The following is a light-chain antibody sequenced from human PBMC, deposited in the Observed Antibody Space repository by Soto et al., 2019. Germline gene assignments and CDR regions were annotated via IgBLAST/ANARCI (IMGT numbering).Light chain of an antibody. CDR3: QQSYSTPIT. CDR2: AAS. Sequence: DIQMTQSPSSLSASVGDRVTITCRASQSITTYLNWYQQKPGKAPKLLIYAASNLQSGVPSRISGSGSGTDFTLTISSLQPEDFATYYCQQSYSTPITFGQGTRLEIK. J-gene: IGKJ5*01. V-gene: IGKV1-39*01. CDR1: QSITTY.